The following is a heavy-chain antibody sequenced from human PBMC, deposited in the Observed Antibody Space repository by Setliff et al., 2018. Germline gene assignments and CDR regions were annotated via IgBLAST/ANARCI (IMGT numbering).Heavy chain of an antibody. D-gene: IGHD4-17*01. J-gene: IGHJ3*02. Sequence: AAVKVSCKASGGTFSSSAISWVRQAPGQGLEWVGRIIPFFGTANSAQKFQGRVTITAGESETTAYMELSSLRAEDTDVYYCAKSMTTVTTGGNEAFDIWGQGTMVTVSS. V-gene: IGHV1-69*13. CDR3: AKSMTTVTTGGNEAFDI. CDR2: IIPFFGTA. CDR1: GGTFSSSA.